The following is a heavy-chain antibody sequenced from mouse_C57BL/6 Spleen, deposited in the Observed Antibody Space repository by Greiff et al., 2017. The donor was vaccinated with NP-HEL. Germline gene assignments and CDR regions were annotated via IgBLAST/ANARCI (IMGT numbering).Heavy chain of an antibody. CDR1: GYSITSGYY. J-gene: IGHJ4*01. Sequence: EVQLVESGPGLVKPSQSLSLTCSVTGYSITSGYYWNWIRQFPGNKLEWMGYISYDGSNNYNPSLKNRISITRDTSKNQFFLKLNSVTTEDTATYYCARHGSMDYWGQGTSVTVSS. CDR2: ISYDGSN. CDR3: ARHGSMDY. V-gene: IGHV3-6*01.